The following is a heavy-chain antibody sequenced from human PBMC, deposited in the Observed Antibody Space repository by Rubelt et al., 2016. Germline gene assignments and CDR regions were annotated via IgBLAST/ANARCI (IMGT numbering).Heavy chain of an antibody. V-gene: IGHV3-48*04. CDR2: ISSGSSTI. D-gene: IGHD3-22*01. J-gene: IGHJ4*02. Sequence: GLEWVSYISSGSSTIHYADSVKGRFTISRDNAKNSLYLQMNSLRAEDTAVYYCAKNGENYDSSSLGDYWGQGTLVTVSS. CDR3: AKNGENYDSSSLGDY.